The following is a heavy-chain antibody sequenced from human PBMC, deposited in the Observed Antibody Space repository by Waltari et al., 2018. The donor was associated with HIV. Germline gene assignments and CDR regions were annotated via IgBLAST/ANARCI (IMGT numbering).Heavy chain of an antibody. D-gene: IGHD3-22*01. J-gene: IGHJ2*01. CDR2: IRSKANSYAT. CDR1: GFTFRGSA. CDR3: TRHRDSNLDL. Sequence: EVQLVESGGGLVQPGGSPKLSCAASGFTFRGSAMHWVRQASGKGLEWVGRIRSKANSYATAYAASVKGRFTISRDDSKNTAYLQMNSLKTEDTAVYYCTRHRDSNLDLWGRGTLVTVSS. V-gene: IGHV3-73*02.